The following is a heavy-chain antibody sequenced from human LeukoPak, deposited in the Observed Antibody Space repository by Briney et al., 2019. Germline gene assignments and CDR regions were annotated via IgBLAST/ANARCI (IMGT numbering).Heavy chain of an antibody. V-gene: IGHV3-69-1*01. J-gene: IGHJ3*02. Sequence: GGSLRLSCAASGFTFSDYYMSWIRQAPGKGLEWVSYISSSSYIYYADSVKGRFTISRDNAKNSLYLQMNSLRAEDTAVYYCARGLRAAAGTGAFDIWGQGTMVTVSS. CDR1: GFTFSDYY. D-gene: IGHD6-13*01. CDR3: ARGLRAAAGTGAFDI. CDR2: ISSSSYI.